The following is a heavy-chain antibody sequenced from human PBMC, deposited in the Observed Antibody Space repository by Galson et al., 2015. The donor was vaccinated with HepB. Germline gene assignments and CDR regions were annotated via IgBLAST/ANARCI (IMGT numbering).Heavy chain of an antibody. V-gene: IGHV4-34*01. D-gene: IGHD4-11*01. Sequence: ETLSLTCAVYGGSFSGYYWSWIRQPPGKGLEWIGEINHSGSTNYNPSLKSRVTISVDTSKNQFSLKLSSVTAADTAVYYCARNLLHPYYFDYWGQGTLVTVSS. CDR1: GGSFSGYY. J-gene: IGHJ4*02. CDR2: INHSGST. CDR3: ARNLLHPYYFDY.